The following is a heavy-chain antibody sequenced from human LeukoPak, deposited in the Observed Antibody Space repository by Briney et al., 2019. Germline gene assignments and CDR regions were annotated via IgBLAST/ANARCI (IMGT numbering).Heavy chain of an antibody. Sequence: GGSLRLSCAASGFTFSSYGMHWVRQAPGKGLEWVALIRYDGSNKYYADSVEGRFTISRDNSKNTLYLQMNSLRAEDTAVYYCARASSSGWGNWFDPWGQGTLVTVSS. CDR2: IRYDGSNK. D-gene: IGHD6-19*01. V-gene: IGHV3-30*02. CDR1: GFTFSSYG. CDR3: ARASSSGWGNWFDP. J-gene: IGHJ5*02.